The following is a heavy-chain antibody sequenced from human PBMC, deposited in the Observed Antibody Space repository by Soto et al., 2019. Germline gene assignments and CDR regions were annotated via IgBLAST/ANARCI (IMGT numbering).Heavy chain of an antibody. V-gene: IGHV3-21*01. CDR3: ARDRWSGYSYGSTNDY. J-gene: IGHJ4*02. CDR2: ISSSSSYI. D-gene: IGHD5-18*01. CDR1: GFTFSSYS. Sequence: EVQLVESGGGLVKPGGSLRLSCAASGFTFSSYSMNWVRQAPGKGLEWVSSISSSSSYIYYADSVKGRFTISRDNAKNSLYLQMNSLRAEDTAVYYCARDRWSGYSYGSTNDYWVQGTLVTVSS.